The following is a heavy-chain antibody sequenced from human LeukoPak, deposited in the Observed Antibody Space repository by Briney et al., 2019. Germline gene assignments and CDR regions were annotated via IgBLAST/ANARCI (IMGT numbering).Heavy chain of an antibody. Sequence: GGSLRLSCAASGFTFSSYSMNWVRQAPGEGLEWVSSISSSSSYIYYADSVKGRFTISRDNAKNSLYLQMNSLRAEDTAVYYCARAPNRGYSSGFFDYWGQGTLVTVSS. CDR2: ISSSSSYI. V-gene: IGHV3-21*01. CDR1: GFTFSSYS. D-gene: IGHD6-19*01. J-gene: IGHJ4*02. CDR3: ARAPNRGYSSGFFDY.